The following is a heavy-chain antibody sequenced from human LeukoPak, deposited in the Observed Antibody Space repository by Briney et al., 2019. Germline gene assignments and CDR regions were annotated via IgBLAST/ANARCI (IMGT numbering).Heavy chain of an antibody. CDR2: ITSDGSTT. CDR3: ARGNSHAFDI. Sequence: GGSLRLSCAASGFTFSSYWMHWVRHAPGKGLVWVSRITSDGSTTSYADSVKGRSTISRDNAKNTLYLQMNSLRVEDTAVYYCARGNSHAFDIWGQGTMVTVSS. CDR1: GFTFSSYW. D-gene: IGHD3-10*01. J-gene: IGHJ3*02. V-gene: IGHV3-74*01.